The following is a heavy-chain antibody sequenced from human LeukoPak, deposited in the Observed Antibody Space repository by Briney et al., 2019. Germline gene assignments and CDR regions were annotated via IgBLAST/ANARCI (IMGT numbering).Heavy chain of an antibody. CDR3: ARKGISALAGAFDI. Sequence: SETLSLTCTVSGGSINSYYWSWIRQPAGKGLEWIGRIYTSGSTNYNPSPKSRVTMSVDTSKNQFSLRLSSVTAADTAVYYCARKGISALAGAFDIWGQGTMVTVSS. CDR2: IYTSGST. CDR1: GGSINSYY. D-gene: IGHD2-15*01. V-gene: IGHV4-4*07. J-gene: IGHJ3*02.